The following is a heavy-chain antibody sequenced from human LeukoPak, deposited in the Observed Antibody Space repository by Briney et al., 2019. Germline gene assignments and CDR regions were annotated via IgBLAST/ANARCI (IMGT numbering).Heavy chain of an antibody. J-gene: IGHJ4*02. Sequence: GGSLRLSCAAYGFTFSSYSMNWVRQAPGNVLEWVSYISSSSSTIYYADSVRGRFTISRDNAKDSLYLQMNSLRAEDTSVSYCGEGGRDGDYFDYWGQGTLVTVSS. CDR2: ISSSSSTI. V-gene: IGHV3-48*01. CDR1: GFTFSSYS. D-gene: IGHD3-16*01. CDR3: GEGGRDGDYFDY.